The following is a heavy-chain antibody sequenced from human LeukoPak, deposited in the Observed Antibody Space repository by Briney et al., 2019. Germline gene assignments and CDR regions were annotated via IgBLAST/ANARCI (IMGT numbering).Heavy chain of an antibody. J-gene: IGHJ6*03. Sequence: SETLSLTCTVSGYSISSGYYWSWIRRPAGKGLEWTGRIYTSGSTNYNPSLKSRVTISVDTSKNQFSLKLSSVTAADTAVYYCATPMDVWGKGTTVTVSS. CDR1: GYSISSGYY. CDR3: ATPMDV. CDR2: IYTSGST. V-gene: IGHV4-61*02.